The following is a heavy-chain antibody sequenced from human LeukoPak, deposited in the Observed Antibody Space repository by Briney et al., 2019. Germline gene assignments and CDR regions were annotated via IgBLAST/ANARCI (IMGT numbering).Heavy chain of an antibody. CDR1: GYTFTGYY. V-gene: IGHV1-2*02. CDR3: AREGGITMVRGVIGWFDP. CDR2: INPNSGGT. D-gene: IGHD3-10*01. J-gene: IGHJ5*02. Sequence: ASVKVSCKASGYTFTGYYLHWVRQAPGQGLGWMGWINPNSGGTNYAQKFQGRVTMTRDTSISTAYMELSRLRSDDTAVYYCAREGGITMVRGVIGWFDPWGQGTLVTVSS.